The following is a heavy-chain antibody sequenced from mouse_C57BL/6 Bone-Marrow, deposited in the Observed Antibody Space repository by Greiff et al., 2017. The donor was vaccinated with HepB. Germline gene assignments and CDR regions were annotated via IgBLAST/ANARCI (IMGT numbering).Heavy chain of an antibody. J-gene: IGHJ1*03. V-gene: IGHV1-59*01. Sequence: QVQLQQPGAELVRPGTSVKLSCKASGYTFTSYWMHWVKQRPGQGLEWIGVIDPSDSYTNYNQKFKGKATLTVNTSSSHAYMQLSSLTSEDSAVYYCARRARYWYFDVWGTGTTVTVSS. CDR1: GYTFTSYW. CDR3: ARRARYWYFDV. CDR2: IDPSDSYT. D-gene: IGHD3-3*01.